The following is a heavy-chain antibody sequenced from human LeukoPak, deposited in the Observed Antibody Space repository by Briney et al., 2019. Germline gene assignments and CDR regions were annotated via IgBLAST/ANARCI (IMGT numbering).Heavy chain of an antibody. Sequence: GASVKVSCRPSGGSFNTYAINWVRQAPGQGLEWMGAIILMFGTSHYAQNFQGRVTITADESTNTVYMELSSLRSEDTAMYYCASRRFRDLLFDYWGQGTLVTVSS. CDR2: IILMFGTS. J-gene: IGHJ4*02. D-gene: IGHD3-10*01. V-gene: IGHV1-69*13. CDR3: ASRRFRDLLFDY. CDR1: GGSFNTYA.